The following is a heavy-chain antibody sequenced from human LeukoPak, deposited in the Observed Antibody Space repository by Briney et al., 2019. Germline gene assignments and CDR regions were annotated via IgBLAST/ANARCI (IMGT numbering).Heavy chain of an antibody. CDR1: GFTFSSYS. D-gene: IGHD3-10*01. V-gene: IGHV3-48*01. Sequence: GGSLRLSCAASGFTFSSYSMNWVRQAPGKGLGWGSYISSSSSTIYYADSVKGRFTISRDNAKNSLYLQMNSLRAEDTAVYYCASGNYYGSGSYSSFDYWGQGTLVTVSS. CDR3: ASGNYYGSGSYSSFDY. J-gene: IGHJ4*02. CDR2: ISSSSSTI.